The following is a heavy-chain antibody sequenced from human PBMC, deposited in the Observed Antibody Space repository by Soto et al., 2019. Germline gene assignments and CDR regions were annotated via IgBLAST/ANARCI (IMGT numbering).Heavy chain of an antibody. D-gene: IGHD6-13*01. CDR2: INHSGST. J-gene: IGHJ6*02. V-gene: IGHV4-34*01. CDR1: GGSFSGYY. CDR3: ARGVPGIAADGNYYGMDV. Sequence: SETLSLTCAVYGGSFSGYYWSWIRQPPGKGLEWIGEINHSGSTNYNPSLKSRVTISVDTSKNQFSLKLSSVTAADTAVYYCARGVPGIAADGNYYGMDVWGQGTTVTVSS.